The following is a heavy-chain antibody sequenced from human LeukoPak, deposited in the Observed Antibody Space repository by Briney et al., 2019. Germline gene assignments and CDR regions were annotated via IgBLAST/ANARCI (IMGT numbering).Heavy chain of an antibody. CDR2: ISSSGGST. CDR3: AREGAVADLDY. J-gene: IGHJ4*02. CDR1: GFSFNNYA. D-gene: IGHD6-19*01. Sequence: GGSLRLSCAASGFSFNNYAMSWVRQAPGKRLEWVSTISSSGGSTYYADSVKGRFTISRDNSKNTLYVQMNSLRAEDTAVYYCAREGAVADLDYWGQGTLVTVSS. V-gene: IGHV3-23*01.